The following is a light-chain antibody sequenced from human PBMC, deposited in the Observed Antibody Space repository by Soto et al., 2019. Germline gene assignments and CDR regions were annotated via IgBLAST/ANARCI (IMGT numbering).Light chain of an antibody. CDR2: KAS. CDR1: QSISAW. CDR3: QQYNSNPLP. Sequence: DIQMNQSPSTLSASVGDRVIITCRASQSISAWLAWYQQKPGKAPKLLIYKASSLESRVPSRFSGSGSGTEFTLTISCLQPDDFATYYCQQYNSNPLPFGGGTKVEIK. V-gene: IGKV1-5*03. J-gene: IGKJ4*01.